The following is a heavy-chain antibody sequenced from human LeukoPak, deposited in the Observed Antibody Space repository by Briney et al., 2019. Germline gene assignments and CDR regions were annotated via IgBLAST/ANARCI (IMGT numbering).Heavy chain of an antibody. CDR2: ISSSSSYI. V-gene: IGHV3-21*01. D-gene: IGHD3-22*01. Sequence: GGSLRLSCAASGFTFSSYSTNWVRQAPGKGLEWVSSISSSSSYIYYADSVKGRFTISRDNAKNSLYLQMNSLRAEDTAVYYCAREQYYYDSSGYYYWGQGTLVTVSS. J-gene: IGHJ4*02. CDR3: AREQYYYDSSGYYY. CDR1: GFTFSSYS.